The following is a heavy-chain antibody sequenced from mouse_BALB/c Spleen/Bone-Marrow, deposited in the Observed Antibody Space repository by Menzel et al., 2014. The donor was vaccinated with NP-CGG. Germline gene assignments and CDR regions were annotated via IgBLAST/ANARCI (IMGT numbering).Heavy chain of an antibody. J-gene: IGHJ2*01. V-gene: IGHV1-69*02. CDR3: TRKYGPLYYFDY. CDR1: GYTFTSYW. CDR2: ICPSDSYT. D-gene: IGHD2-10*02. Sequence: QVQLQQSGAELVRPGASVKLSCKASGYTFTSYWINWVKQRPGQGLEWIGNICPSDSYTNYNQKFKDKATLTVDKSSSTAYMQLSSPTSEDSAVYYCTRKYGPLYYFDYWDQGTTLTVSS.